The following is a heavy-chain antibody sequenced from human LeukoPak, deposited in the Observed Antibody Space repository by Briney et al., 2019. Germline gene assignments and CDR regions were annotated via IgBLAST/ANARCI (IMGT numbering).Heavy chain of an antibody. CDR2: FDPEDGET. CDR3: ALRLGELSAFDY. J-gene: IGHJ4*02. Sequence: ASVKVSCKVSGYTLTELSMHWVRQAPGKGLEWMGGFDPEDGETIYAQKFQGRVTMTEDTSTDTAYMELSSLRSEDTAAYYCALRLGELSAFDYWGQGTLVTVSS. CDR1: GYTLTELS. V-gene: IGHV1-24*01. D-gene: IGHD3-16*02.